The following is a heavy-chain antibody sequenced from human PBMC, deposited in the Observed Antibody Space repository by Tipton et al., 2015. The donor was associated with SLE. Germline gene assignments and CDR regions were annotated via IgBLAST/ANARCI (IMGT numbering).Heavy chain of an antibody. Sequence: LRLSCSASGFTFSSYAMSWIRQPPGKGLEWIGEINHSGSTNHNPSLKSRVTISVDRSKNQFSLKLSSVTAADTAVYYCARGGVVDPYCFDYWGQGTLVTVSS. CDR2: INHSGST. D-gene: IGHD2-21*01. CDR3: ARGGVVDPYCFDY. CDR1: GFTFSSYA. V-gene: IGHV4-34*01. J-gene: IGHJ4*02.